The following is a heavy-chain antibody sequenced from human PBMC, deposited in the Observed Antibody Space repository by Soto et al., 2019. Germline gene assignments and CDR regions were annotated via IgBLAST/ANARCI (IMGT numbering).Heavy chain of an antibody. Sequence: LRLSCSVFGFTFSTYAMHWVRQAPGKGLQYVSSISSSGTSTYYADSVKGRFTISRDNSKNTLYLQMSSLRVEDTAVYYCVKDRYVDYWGQGNLVTVSS. CDR3: VKDRYVDY. V-gene: IGHV3-64D*06. CDR2: ISSSGTST. J-gene: IGHJ4*02. CDR1: GFTFSTYA.